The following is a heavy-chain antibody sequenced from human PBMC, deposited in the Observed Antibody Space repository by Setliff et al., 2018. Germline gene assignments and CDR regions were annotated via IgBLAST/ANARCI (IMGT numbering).Heavy chain of an antibody. V-gene: IGHV4-39*02. CDR3: ARESATIGEFPLYYFDK. Sequence: SETLSLTCTVSGGSISSSSFYWGWIRQPPGKGLEWIGSIYYSGSTFYNLFLESRVTMSVDTSKNQFSLKLSSVTAADTAVYFCARESATIGEFPLYYFDKWGQGIPVTVSS. CDR2: IYYSGST. CDR1: GGSISSSSFY. D-gene: IGHD3-10*01. J-gene: IGHJ4*02.